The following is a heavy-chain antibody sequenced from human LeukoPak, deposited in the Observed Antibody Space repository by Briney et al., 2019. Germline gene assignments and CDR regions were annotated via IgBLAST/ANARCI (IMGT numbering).Heavy chain of an antibody. CDR3: AREGGSGWYSGWFDP. D-gene: IGHD6-19*01. CDR1: GFTFSSYA. CDR2: IKLDGSEK. Sequence: QTGGSLRLSCAASGFTFSSYAMSWVRQAPGKGLEWVANIKLDGSEKRYVDSVKGRFTISRDNAKNSLYLQMNSLRAEDTAVYYCAREGGSGWYSGWFDPWGQGTLVTVSS. J-gene: IGHJ5*02. V-gene: IGHV3-7*01.